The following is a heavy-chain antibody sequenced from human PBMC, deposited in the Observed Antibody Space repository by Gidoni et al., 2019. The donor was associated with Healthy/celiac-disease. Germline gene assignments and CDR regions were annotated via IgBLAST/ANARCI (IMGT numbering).Heavy chain of an antibody. J-gene: IGHJ3*02. CDR2: ILHIFGTA. D-gene: IGHD1-1*01. CDR1: GGTLSSYA. Sequence: QVQLAQSGAEVKTPGSPVKVSCKASGGTLSSYALSGVRQSRGQGLEWMGGILHIFGTANYAQKFKGKVKITADESTSTASMELSSLRSEDTAVYYCARVSGTTEGGAFDIWGQGTMVTVSS. V-gene: IGHV1-69*01. CDR3: ARVSGTTEGGAFDI.